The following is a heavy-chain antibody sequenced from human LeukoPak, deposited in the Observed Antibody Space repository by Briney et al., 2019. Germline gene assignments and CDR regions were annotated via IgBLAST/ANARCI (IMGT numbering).Heavy chain of an antibody. D-gene: IGHD2-21*01. CDR2: SSM. J-gene: IGHJ2*01. Sequence: PGGSLRLSCAAAGFHFARSEMNWVRQAPGKGLEWISSSSMYYADFVKGRFTISRENAKQTLYLQMNSLRPEDTAVYYCARAGDKCTANWYFDLWGRGTLVTVSS. CDR3: ARAGDKCTANWYFDL. CDR1: GFHFARSE. V-gene: IGHV3-48*03.